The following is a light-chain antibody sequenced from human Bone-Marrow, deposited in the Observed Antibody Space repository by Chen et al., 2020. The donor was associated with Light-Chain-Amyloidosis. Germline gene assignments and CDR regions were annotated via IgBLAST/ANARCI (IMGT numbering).Light chain of an antibody. CDR1: DLPTKY. J-gene: IGLJ2*01. CDR3: QSADSSGTYEVI. Sequence: SYELTQPPSVSVSPGQTARITCSGDDLPTKYAYWYQQKPGQAPVLVIHRDTERPSGLSERFSGSISGTTATLTSSGVQAEDEADYHCQSADSSGTYEVIFGGGTKLTVL. V-gene: IGLV3-25*03. CDR2: RDT.